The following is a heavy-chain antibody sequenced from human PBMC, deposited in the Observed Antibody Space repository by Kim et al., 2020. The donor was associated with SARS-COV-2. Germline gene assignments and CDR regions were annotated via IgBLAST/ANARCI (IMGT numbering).Heavy chain of an antibody. CDR3: ARGRHTSFDY. CDR2: WYN. V-gene: IGHV6-1*01. J-gene: IGHJ4*02. D-gene: IGHD2-2*01. Sequence: WYNEYALSVKSRRTINPDTSENQFSLQLNSVTPEDTAVYYCARGRHTSFDYWGQGTLVTVSS.